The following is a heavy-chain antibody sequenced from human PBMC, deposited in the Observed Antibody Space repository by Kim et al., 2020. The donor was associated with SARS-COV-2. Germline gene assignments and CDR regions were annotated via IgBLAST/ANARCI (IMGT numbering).Heavy chain of an antibody. D-gene: IGHD3-10*01. V-gene: IGHV4-59*13. Sequence: SETLSLTCTVSGGSISSYYWSWIRQPPGKGLEWIGYIYYRGSTNYNPSLKSRVTISVDTSKNQFSLKLSSVTAADTAVYYCARVYYGSGSYRFFDYWGQGTLVTVSS. CDR3: ARVYYGSGSYRFFDY. CDR1: GGSISSYY. J-gene: IGHJ4*02. CDR2: IYYRGST.